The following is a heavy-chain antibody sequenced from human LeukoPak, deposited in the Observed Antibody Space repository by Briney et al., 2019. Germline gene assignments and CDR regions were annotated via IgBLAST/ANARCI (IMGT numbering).Heavy chain of an antibody. Sequence: SETLSLTCTVSGGSISSYYWSWIRQPPGKGLEWIGYIYYNGSTKYNPSLKSRVTISVDTSKKQFSLKLSSVTAADTAVYYCARSKDILTGYCFDYWGQGTLVTVFS. CDR3: ARSKDILTGYCFDY. D-gene: IGHD3-9*01. J-gene: IGHJ4*02. V-gene: IGHV4-59*01. CDR1: GGSISSYY. CDR2: IYYNGST.